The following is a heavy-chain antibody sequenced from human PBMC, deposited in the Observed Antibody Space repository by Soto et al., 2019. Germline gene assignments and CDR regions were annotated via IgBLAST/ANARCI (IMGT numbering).Heavy chain of an antibody. CDR1: GGSISSGGYS. J-gene: IGHJ4*02. CDR3: ARASDYGGNSFDY. D-gene: IGHD4-17*01. CDR2: IYHSGST. Sequence: SETLSLTCAVSGGSISSGGYSWSWIRQPPGKGLEWIWYIYHSGSTYYNPSLKSRVTISVDRSKNQFSLKLSSVTAADTAVYYCARASDYGGNSFDYWGQGTLVTVSS. V-gene: IGHV4-30-2*01.